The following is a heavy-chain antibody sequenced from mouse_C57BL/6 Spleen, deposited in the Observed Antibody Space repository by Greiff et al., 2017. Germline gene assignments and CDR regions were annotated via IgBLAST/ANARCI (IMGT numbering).Heavy chain of an antibody. CDR2: ISSGSSTI. CDR3: ARNYDLYFDY. D-gene: IGHD2-4*01. CDR1: GFTFSDYG. V-gene: IGHV5-17*01. J-gene: IGHJ2*01. Sequence: EVNVVESGGGLVKPGGSLKLSCAASGFTFSDYGMHWVRQAPEKGLEWVAYISSGSSTIYYADTVKGRFTISRDNAKNTLFLQMTILRSEDTAMYYCARNYDLYFDYWGQGTTLTVSS.